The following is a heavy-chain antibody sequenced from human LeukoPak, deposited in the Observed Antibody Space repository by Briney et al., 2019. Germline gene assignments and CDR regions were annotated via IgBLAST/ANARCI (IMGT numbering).Heavy chain of an antibody. CDR1: GYTFTSCG. V-gene: IGHV1-18*04. CDR2: IQPYSGNT. Sequence: ASVKVSCKASGYTFTSCGISWVRQAPGQGLEWMGWIQPYSGNTNYAQKLQGRVTMTTDTSTSTAYMDLRSLRSDDTAVYYCARDGSSSWYTSWGQGTLVTVSS. CDR3: ARDGSSSWYTS. J-gene: IGHJ1*01. D-gene: IGHD6-13*01.